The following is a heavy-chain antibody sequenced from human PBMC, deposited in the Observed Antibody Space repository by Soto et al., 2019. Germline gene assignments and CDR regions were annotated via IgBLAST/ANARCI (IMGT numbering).Heavy chain of an antibody. D-gene: IGHD3-10*01. J-gene: IGHJ4*02. CDR1: GYTFTSYG. CDR2: ISAYNGNT. V-gene: IGHV1-18*01. Sequence: GASVKVSCKASGYTFTSYGISWVRQAPGQGLEWMGWISAYNGNTNYAQKLQGRVTMTTDTSTSTAYMELRSLRSDDTAVYYCARNIWFGELRDPTSVDYWGQGTLVTVSS. CDR3: ARNIWFGELRDPTSVDY.